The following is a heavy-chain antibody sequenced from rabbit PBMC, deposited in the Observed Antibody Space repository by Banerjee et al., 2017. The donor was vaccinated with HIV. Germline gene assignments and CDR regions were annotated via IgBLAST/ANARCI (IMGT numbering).Heavy chain of an antibody. V-gene: IGHV1S45*01. CDR2: IYAGSSGTT. J-gene: IGHJ4*01. CDR3: ARDLAGVIGWNFNL. CDR1: GFSFTSNAW. D-gene: IGHD4-1*01. Sequence: QEQLEESGGGLVKPEGSLTLTCTASGFSFTSNAWICWVRQAPGKGLEWIACIYAGSSGTTYYASWAKGRFTCSRTSSTTVTLQMTSLTAADTATYFCARDLAGVIGWNFNLWGPGTLVTVS.